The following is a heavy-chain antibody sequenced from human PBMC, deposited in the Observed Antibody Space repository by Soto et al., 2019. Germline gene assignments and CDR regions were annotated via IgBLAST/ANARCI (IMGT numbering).Heavy chain of an antibody. CDR3: AKDRNYYDSSGYDY. Sequence: PGGSLRLSCAASGFTFNSYAMSWVRQAPGKGLEWVSTIIGSGGSTYYADSVKGRFSVSRDNSKNKLYLQMNSLRAEDTAVYYCAKDRNYYDSSGYDYWGQGTLVTV. CDR1: GFTFNSYA. D-gene: IGHD3-22*01. V-gene: IGHV3-23*01. CDR2: IIGSGGST. J-gene: IGHJ4*02.